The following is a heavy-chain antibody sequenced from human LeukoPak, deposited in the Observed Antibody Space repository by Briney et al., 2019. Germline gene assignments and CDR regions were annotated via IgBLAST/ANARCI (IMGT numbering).Heavy chain of an antibody. V-gene: IGHV3-21*01. Sequence: GGSPRLSCAASGFTLSSYSMNWVRQAPGKGLEWVSSISSSSSYIYYADSVKGRFTISRDNAKNSPYLQMNSLRAEDTAVYYCARDGRSLGSYGGNSKIYWGQGTLVTVSS. CDR1: GFTLSSYS. D-gene: IGHD3-10*01. J-gene: IGHJ4*02. CDR2: ISSSSSYI. CDR3: ARDGRSLGSYGGNSKIY.